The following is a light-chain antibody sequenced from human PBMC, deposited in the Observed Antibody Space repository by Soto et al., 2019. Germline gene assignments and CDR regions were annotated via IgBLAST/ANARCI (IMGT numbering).Light chain of an antibody. CDR2: HVT. CDR1: SSDIGHYDY. Sequence: SALTQPASVSGSPGQSITISCTGTSSDIGHYDYVSWYQQHPGKAPNLMIYHVTYRPSGVSNRYSGSKSGNSASLTISGLQADDEADYYCCSLTTSHTYVFGSGTKVTVL. V-gene: IGLV2-14*03. CDR3: CSLTTSHTYV. J-gene: IGLJ1*01.